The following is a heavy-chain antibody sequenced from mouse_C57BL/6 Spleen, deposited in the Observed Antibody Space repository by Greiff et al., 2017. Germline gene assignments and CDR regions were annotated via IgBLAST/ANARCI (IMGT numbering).Heavy chain of an antibody. CDR1: GYSITSGYY. CDR3: AREIYDGYYGWFAY. CDR2: ISYDGSN. V-gene: IGHV3-6*01. D-gene: IGHD2-3*01. J-gene: IGHJ3*01. Sequence: ESGPGLVKPSQSLSLTCSVTGYSITSGYYWNWIRQFPGDKLEWMGYISYDGSNNYNPSLKNRISITRDTSKNQFFLKLNSVTTEDTATYYWAREIYDGYYGWFAYWGQGTLVTVSA.